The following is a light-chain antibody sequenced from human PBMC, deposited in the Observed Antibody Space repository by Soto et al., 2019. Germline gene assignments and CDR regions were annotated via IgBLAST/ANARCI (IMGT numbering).Light chain of an antibody. CDR3: QQRSNWPPLT. CDR1: QSVSAY. J-gene: IGKJ5*01. CDR2: DAS. V-gene: IGKV3-11*01. Sequence: PGDRATLSCRASQSVSAYLAWYQQKPGQAPRLLIFDASNRATGIPARFSGSGSGTDFTLTISSLDPEDFAVYYCQQRSNWPPLTFGQGTRLEIK.